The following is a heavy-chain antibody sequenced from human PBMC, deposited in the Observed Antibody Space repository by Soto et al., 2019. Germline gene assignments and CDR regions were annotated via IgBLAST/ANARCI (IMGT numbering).Heavy chain of an antibody. CDR1: GFTFSSYA. Sequence: EVQLLESGGGLVQPGGSLRLSCAASGFTFSSYAMSWVRQAPGKGLEWVSAISGSGGSTYYADSVKGRFTISRDNSNNTLYLQMTSLRAEDTAVYYCATVVARPGGLDYWGQGTLVTVSS. D-gene: IGHD2-15*01. CDR3: ATVVARPGGLDY. V-gene: IGHV3-23*01. J-gene: IGHJ4*02. CDR2: ISGSGGST.